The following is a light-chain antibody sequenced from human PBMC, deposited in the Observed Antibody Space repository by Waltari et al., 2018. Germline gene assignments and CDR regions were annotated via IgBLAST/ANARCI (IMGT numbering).Light chain of an antibody. CDR3: SSYAGSNNYVA. CDR1: SSDAGGYDY. J-gene: IGLJ2*01. Sequence: QSALTQPPPPSGSPGQSVTLSCTGTSSDAGGYDYVPWYQQHPGKAPKLMIYEVSKRPPGVPDRFSGSKSGNTASLTVSGLQGEDEADYYCSSYAGSNNYVAFGGGTKLTVL. V-gene: IGLV2-8*01. CDR2: EVS.